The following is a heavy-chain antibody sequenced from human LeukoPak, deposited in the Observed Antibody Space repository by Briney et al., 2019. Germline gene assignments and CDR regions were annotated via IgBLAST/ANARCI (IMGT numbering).Heavy chain of an antibody. J-gene: IGHJ6*02. V-gene: IGHV4-59*01. Sequence: SETLSLTCTVSGDSISSYYWSWIRQPPGKGLEWIGYIYYSGSTNYNPSLKSRVTISVDTSKNQFSLKLSSVTAADTAVYYCARDQTVVPAATRYYYYYGMDVWGQGTTVTVSS. CDR1: GDSISSYY. D-gene: IGHD2-2*01. CDR3: ARDQTVVPAATRYYYYYGMDV. CDR2: IYYSGST.